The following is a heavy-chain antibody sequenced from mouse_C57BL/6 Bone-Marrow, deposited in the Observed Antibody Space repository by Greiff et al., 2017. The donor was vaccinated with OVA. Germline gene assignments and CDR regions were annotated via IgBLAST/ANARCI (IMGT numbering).Heavy chain of an antibody. J-gene: IGHJ1*03. Sequence: QVQLQQPGAELVMPGASVKLSCKASGYTFTSYWMHWVKQRPGQGLEWIGEIDPSDSYTNYNQKFKGKSTLTVDKSSSTAYMQLSSLTSEDSAVYYCARGLGLRLTYWYFDVWGTGTTVTVSS. D-gene: IGHD2-4*01. CDR3: ARGLGLRLTYWYFDV. V-gene: IGHV1-69*01. CDR2: IDPSDSYT. CDR1: GYTFTSYW.